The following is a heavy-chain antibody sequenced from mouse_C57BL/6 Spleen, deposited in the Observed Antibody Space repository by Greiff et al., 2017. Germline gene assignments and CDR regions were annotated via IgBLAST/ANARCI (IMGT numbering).Heavy chain of an antibody. D-gene: IGHD1-1*01. Sequence: QVQLQQSGAELVRPGASVTLSCKASGYTFTDYEMHWVKQTPVHGLEWIGAIDPETGGTAYNQKFKGKAILTADKSSSTAYMELRSLTSEDSAVYYCTRGESYYYGSSWYFDVWGTGTTVTVSS. J-gene: IGHJ1*03. CDR2: IDPETGGT. V-gene: IGHV1-15*01. CDR3: TRGESYYYGSSWYFDV. CDR1: GYTFTDYE.